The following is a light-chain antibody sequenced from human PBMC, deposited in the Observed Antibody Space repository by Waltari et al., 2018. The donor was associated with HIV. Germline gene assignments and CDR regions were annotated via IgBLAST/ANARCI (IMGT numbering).Light chain of an antibody. V-gene: IGLV3-21*02. J-gene: IGLJ2*01. CDR2: DDT. CDR3: QVWDSSSDVV. CDR1: NIGSKS. Sequence: SYVLTQPPSVSVAPGQTARTTCGGNNIGSKSVHWYQQKPGQAPVLVVYDDTDRPSGIPERFSGSNSGNTVTLTISRVEAGDEADYYCQVWDSSSDVVFGGGTKLTVL.